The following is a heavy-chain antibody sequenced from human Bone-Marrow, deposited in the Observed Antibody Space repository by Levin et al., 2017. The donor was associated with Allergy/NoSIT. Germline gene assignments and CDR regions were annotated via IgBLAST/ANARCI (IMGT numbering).Heavy chain of an antibody. CDR2: IHSDGSNI. V-gene: IGHV3-74*01. D-gene: IGHD6-19*01. CDR1: GFTFSNYW. J-gene: IGHJ6*02. CDR3: ARSLPLYSSGWHGHSYYCGLDV. Sequence: LSLTCAASGFTFSNYWMYWVRQAPGKGLVWVSRIHSDGSNITYADSVKGRFTISRDNAESTLYLQMNSLRGDDTAVYYCARSLPLYSSGWHGHSYYCGLDVWGQGTTVIVSS.